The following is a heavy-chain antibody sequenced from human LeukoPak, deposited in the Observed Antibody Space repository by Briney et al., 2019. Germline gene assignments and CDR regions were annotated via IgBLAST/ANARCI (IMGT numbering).Heavy chain of an antibody. J-gene: IGHJ4*02. CDR2: ISYDGSNK. D-gene: IGHD3-22*01. V-gene: IGHV3-30*18. Sequence: GGSLRLSCAASGFTFTTYAMGWVRQAPGKGLEWVAVISYDGSNKYYADSVKGRFTISRDNSKNTLYLQMNSLRAEDTAVYYCAKNHIPYYYDSSGYPFDYWGQGTLVTVSS. CDR3: AKNHIPYYYDSSGYPFDY. CDR1: GFTFTTYA.